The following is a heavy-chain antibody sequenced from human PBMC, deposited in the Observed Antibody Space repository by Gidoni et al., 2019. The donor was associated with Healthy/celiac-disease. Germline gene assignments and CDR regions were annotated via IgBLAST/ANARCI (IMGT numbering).Heavy chain of an antibody. V-gene: IGHV3-33*01. Sequence: QVQLVESGGGVVQPGRSLRLSCAASGFTFSSYGMHWVRPAPGKGLEWVAVIWYDGSNKYYADSVKGRFTISRDNSKNTLYLQMNSLRAEDTAVYYCARDGTVRGLFDYWGQGTLVTVSS. J-gene: IGHJ4*02. D-gene: IGHD3-10*01. CDR2: IWYDGSNK. CDR1: GFTFSSYG. CDR3: ARDGTVRGLFDY.